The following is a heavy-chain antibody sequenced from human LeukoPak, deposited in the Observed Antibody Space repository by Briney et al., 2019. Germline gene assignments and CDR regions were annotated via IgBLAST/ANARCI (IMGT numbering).Heavy chain of an antibody. CDR3: ARGPGGSFTFDY. J-gene: IGHJ4*02. D-gene: IGHD3-10*01. CDR1: GGSFSGYY. V-gene: IGHV4-34*01. CDR2: INHSGST. Sequence: SETLSLTCAVYGGSFSGYYWSWIRQPPGKGLEWIGEINHSGSTNYNPSLKSRVTISVDTSKNQFSLKLSSVTAADTAVYSCARGPGGSFTFDYWGQGTLVTVSS.